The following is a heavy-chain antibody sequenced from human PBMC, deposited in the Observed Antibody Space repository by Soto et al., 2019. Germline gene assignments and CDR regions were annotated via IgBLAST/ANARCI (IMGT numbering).Heavy chain of an antibody. Sequence: ASVKVSCKASGYTFTSYGISWVRQAPGQGLEWMGWISAYNGNTNYAQKLQGRVTMTTDTSTSTAYMELRSLRSDDTAMYYCARISHCSGGSCYYYGMDVWGQGTTVTVSS. CDR1: GYTFTSYG. J-gene: IGHJ6*02. CDR3: ARISHCSGGSCYYYGMDV. CDR2: ISAYNGNT. V-gene: IGHV1-18*01. D-gene: IGHD2-15*01.